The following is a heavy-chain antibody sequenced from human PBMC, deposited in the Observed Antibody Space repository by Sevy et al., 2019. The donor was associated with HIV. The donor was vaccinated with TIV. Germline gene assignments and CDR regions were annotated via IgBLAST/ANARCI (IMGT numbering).Heavy chain of an antibody. V-gene: IGHV3-21*01. J-gene: IGHJ6*02. CDR3: ARDVGVTMVRGFISDYYYGMDV. CDR2: ISSSSSYI. D-gene: IGHD3-10*01. Sequence: GGSLRLSCAASGFTLSSYSMNWVRQAPGKGLEWVSSISSSSSYIYYADSVMGRFTISRDNAKNSLYLQMNSLRAEDTAVYYCARDVGVTMVRGFISDYYYGMDVWGQGTTVTVSS. CDR1: GFTLSSYS.